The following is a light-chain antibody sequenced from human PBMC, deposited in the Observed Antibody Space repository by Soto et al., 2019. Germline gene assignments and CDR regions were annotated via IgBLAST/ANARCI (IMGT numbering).Light chain of an antibody. CDR1: SSDVGGYKY. CDR2: EVS. Sequence: QSVLTQPASVSGSPGQSITISCTGTSSDVGGYKYVSWYQQHPGKVPKLMIYEVSYRPSGVSNRFSGSKSGNTASLTISGLQAEDEADYYCASYISSGILFGGGTKLTVL. V-gene: IGLV2-14*01. J-gene: IGLJ2*01. CDR3: ASYISSGIL.